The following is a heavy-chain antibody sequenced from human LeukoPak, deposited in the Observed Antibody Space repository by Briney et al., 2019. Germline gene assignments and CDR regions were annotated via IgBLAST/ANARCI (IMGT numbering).Heavy chain of an antibody. D-gene: IGHD3-10*01. CDR2: ISSSSSTI. Sequence: GGSLRLSCAASGFTFSSYSMNWVRQAPGKGLEWVSYISSSSSTIYYADSVKGRFTISRDNAKNSLYLQMNSLRAEDTAVYYCARAVPDLRRGWFDPWGQGTLVTVSS. J-gene: IGHJ5*02. V-gene: IGHV3-48*04. CDR1: GFTFSSYS. CDR3: ARAVPDLRRGWFDP.